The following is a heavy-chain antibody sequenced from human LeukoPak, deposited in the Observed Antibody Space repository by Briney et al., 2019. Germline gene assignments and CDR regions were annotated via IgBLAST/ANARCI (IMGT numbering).Heavy chain of an antibody. CDR2: MSGSGGKT. V-gene: IGHV3-23*01. CDR1: GFTFSNYA. CDR3: AKGKRVGAPYYFDS. Sequence: GGSLRLSCAASGFTFSNYAMTWVRQAPGKGLEWVSAMSGSGGKTYYADSVKVRFTISRDSSQNTLYLQMNNLRADDTAVYYCAKGKRVGAPYYFDSWGQGTLGTVSS. D-gene: IGHD1-26*01. J-gene: IGHJ4*02.